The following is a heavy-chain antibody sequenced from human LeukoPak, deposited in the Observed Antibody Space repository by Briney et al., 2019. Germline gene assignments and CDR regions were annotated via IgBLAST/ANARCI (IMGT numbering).Heavy chain of an antibody. CDR3: ARRVSGGSYFDY. J-gene: IGHJ4*02. D-gene: IGHD1-26*01. CDR1: GYTFTSYA. Sequence: ASVKVSCKASGYTFTSYAMHWVRQAPGQRLEWTGWINAGNGNTKYSQKFQGRVTITRDTSASTAYMELSSLRSEDTAVYYCARRVSGGSYFDYWGQGTLVTVSS. V-gene: IGHV1-3*01. CDR2: INAGNGNT.